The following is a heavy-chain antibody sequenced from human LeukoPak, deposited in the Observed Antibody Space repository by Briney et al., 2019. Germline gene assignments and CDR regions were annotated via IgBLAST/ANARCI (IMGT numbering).Heavy chain of an antibody. CDR3: TKDRRLYSSSWSFDY. D-gene: IGHD6-13*01. V-gene: IGHV3-23*01. Sequence: AGGSLRLSCAASGFTFRNYAMSWVRQGPGKGLEWVSGISSSSGSTYYADSVKGRFTISRDNSKNTLYLQMNSLRAEDTAVYYCTKDRRLYSSSWSFDYWGQGTLVTVSS. CDR2: ISSSSGST. J-gene: IGHJ4*02. CDR1: GFTFRNYA.